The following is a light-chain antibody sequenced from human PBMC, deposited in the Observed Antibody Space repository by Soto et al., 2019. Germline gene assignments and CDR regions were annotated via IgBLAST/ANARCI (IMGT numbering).Light chain of an antibody. CDR2: GAS. J-gene: IGKJ1*01. CDR1: QSVSSNY. Sequence: EIVLTQSPGTLSLSPGGRATRSCRASQSVSSNYLAWYQQQKPGQAPRLLIYGASSRATGVPDRFSGSGSGTDFTLAISRLEPEDFVAYYCQQYGSSSWTFGQGTKVDIK. CDR3: QQYGSSSWT. V-gene: IGKV3-20*01.